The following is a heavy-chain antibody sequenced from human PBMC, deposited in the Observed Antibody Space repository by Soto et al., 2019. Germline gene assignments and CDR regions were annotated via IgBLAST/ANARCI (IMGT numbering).Heavy chain of an antibody. CDR1: GYTFTSSG. CDR3: ARETVPAAIPFDP. D-gene: IGHD2-2*02. Sequence: SVKVSCKASGYTFTSSGISWVRQAPGQGLEWMGGIIPIFGTANYAQKFQGRVTITADESTSTAYMELSSLRSEDTAVYYCARETVPAAIPFDPWGQGTLVTVSS. J-gene: IGHJ5*02. V-gene: IGHV1-69*13. CDR2: IIPIFGTA.